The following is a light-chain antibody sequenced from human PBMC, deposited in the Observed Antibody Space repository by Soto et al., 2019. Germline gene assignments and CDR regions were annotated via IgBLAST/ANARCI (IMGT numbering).Light chain of an antibody. CDR2: DVF. V-gene: IGKV3-11*01. J-gene: IGKJ4*01. Sequence: EIVLTQSPATLSLSPGDRATLSCRASESLGKTLAWYQQKPGQAPRLLIYDVFKRVTGIPARFSGSGSGTDSTLTISSLEPEDFAVYYCQQRNTWPLTFGGGTKVEIK. CDR3: QQRNTWPLT. CDR1: ESLGKT.